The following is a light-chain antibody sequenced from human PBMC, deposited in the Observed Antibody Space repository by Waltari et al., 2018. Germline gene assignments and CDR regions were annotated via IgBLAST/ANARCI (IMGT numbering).Light chain of an antibody. CDR2: RNN. CDR1: SSNIGLHH. CDR3: AAWDDGLSGPV. J-gene: IGLJ3*02. V-gene: IGLV1-47*01. Sequence: QSVLTQPPSASGTPGQRVTISCSGTSSNIGLHHVYWYQQVPRMAPKLLIYRNNLGTSGVPDRFAGAKSGNSASLAISGLRSEDETDYYCAAWDDGLSGPVFGGGTKLTVL.